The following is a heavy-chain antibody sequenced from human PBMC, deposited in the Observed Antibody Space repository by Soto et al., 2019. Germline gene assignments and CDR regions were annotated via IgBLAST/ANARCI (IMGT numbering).Heavy chain of an antibody. D-gene: IGHD6-25*01. V-gene: IGHV3-23*01. CDR3: ARRPSEQRSCDY. J-gene: IGHJ4*02. CDR1: GFTFNNFA. CDR2: IFGFGYCP. Sequence: PGGSLRLSCAASGFTFNNFAIHWVRQDPGKRLEWVSGIFGFGYCPDYADAVRGRFTISTDNSRNTLLLQMNGLRAVVTAIYYCARRPSEQRSCDYWGQGTQVTVSS.